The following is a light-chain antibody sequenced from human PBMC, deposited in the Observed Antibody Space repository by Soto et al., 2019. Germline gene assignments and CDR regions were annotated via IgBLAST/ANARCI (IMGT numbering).Light chain of an antibody. CDR1: QNVNSW. V-gene: IGKV1-5*01. J-gene: IGKJ1*01. CDR2: DAS. Sequence: GDRVTITCRASQNVNSWVAWYQQKPGKAPKFLIYDASNLESGVPSRFSGRGSGTEFTLTISNLQPDDFATYYCQRYNGNSRTFGQGTKVDIK. CDR3: QRYNGNSRT.